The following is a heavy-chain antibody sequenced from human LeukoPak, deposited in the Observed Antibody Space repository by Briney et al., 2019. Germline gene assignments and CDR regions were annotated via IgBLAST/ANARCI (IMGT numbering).Heavy chain of an antibody. CDR2: INHSGST. D-gene: IGHD3-10*01. J-gene: IGHJ4*02. CDR3: ARDTVSNYYGSGSHY. Sequence: TSETLSLTCAVYGGSFSGYYWSWIRQPPGKGLEWIGEINHSGSTNYNPSLKSRVTISVDTSKNQFSLKLSSVTAADTAVYYCARDTVSNYYGSGSHYWGQGTLVTVSS. CDR1: GGSFSGYY. V-gene: IGHV4-34*01.